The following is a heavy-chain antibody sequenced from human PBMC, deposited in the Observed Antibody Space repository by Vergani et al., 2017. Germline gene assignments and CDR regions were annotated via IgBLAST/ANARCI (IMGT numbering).Heavy chain of an antibody. D-gene: IGHD2-2*01. CDR2: ISSSSTYI. CDR3: ASARLLPAAHYYFDY. V-gene: IGHV3-21*01. CDR1: GFTFSRYS. J-gene: IGHJ4*02. Sequence: EVQLVESGGGLVKPGGSLRLSCAASGFTFSRYSMNWVRQAPGKGLEWVSSISSSSTYIYYADSVKGRFTISRDNAKNSLYLQMNILRAEDTAVYYCASARLLPAAHYYFDYWGQGTLVTVSS.